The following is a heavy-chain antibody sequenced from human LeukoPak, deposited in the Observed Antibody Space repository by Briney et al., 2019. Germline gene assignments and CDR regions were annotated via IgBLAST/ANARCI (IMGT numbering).Heavy chain of an antibody. CDR2: IKQDGSEK. V-gene: IGHV3-7*01. CDR1: GFTFSSYW. Sequence: GGSLRLSCAASGFTFSSYWMSWVRQAPGKGLEWVSNIKQDGSEKYYVDSVKGRFTISRDNAKNSLYLQMNSLRAEDTAVYYCARPQSPYYGFWSGYYTGYFQHWGQGTLVTVSS. CDR3: ARPQSPYYGFWSGYYTGYFQH. D-gene: IGHD3-3*01. J-gene: IGHJ1*01.